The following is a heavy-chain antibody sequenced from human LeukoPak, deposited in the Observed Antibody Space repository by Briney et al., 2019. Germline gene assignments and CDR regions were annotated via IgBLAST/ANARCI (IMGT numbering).Heavy chain of an antibody. CDR2: IRYDGSNK. V-gene: IGHV3-30*02. CDR3: AKDQSYSNPEYFQH. Sequence: GGSLRLSCAASGFTFSSYGMHWVRQAPGKGLEWVAFIRYDGSNKYHADSVKGRFTISRDNSKNTLYLQMNSLRAEDTAVYYCAKDQSYSNPEYFQHWGQGTLVTVSS. D-gene: IGHD4-11*01. J-gene: IGHJ1*01. CDR1: GFTFSSYG.